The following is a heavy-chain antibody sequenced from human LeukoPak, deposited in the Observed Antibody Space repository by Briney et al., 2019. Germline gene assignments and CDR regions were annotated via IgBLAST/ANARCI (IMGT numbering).Heavy chain of an antibody. J-gene: IGHJ4*02. Sequence: GGPLRLSCAASGFTFSSYAMSWVRQAPGKGLEWVSAISGSGGSTYYADSVKGRFTISRDNSKNTLYLQMNSLRAEDTAVYYCAKDVTMIIRGYYFDYWGQGTLVTVSS. CDR2: ISGSGGST. V-gene: IGHV3-23*01. D-gene: IGHD3-22*01. CDR3: AKDVTMIIRGYYFDY. CDR1: GFTFSSYA.